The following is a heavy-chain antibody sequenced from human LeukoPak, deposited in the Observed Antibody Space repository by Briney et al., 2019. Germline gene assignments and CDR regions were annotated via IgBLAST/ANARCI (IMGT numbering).Heavy chain of an antibody. D-gene: IGHD5-18*01. CDR1: GASVSSSH. CDR3: ARDRGYSYAFGY. J-gene: IGHJ4*02. CDR2: VDYNGST. V-gene: IGHV4-59*02. Sequence: PSETLSLTCTVSGASVSSSHWNWIRQSPGKGLEWIANVDYNGSTKYNPSLRGRGTMSVDTSKNQLSLKLSSVTAADTAVYYCARDRGYSYAFGYWGQGTLVTVSS.